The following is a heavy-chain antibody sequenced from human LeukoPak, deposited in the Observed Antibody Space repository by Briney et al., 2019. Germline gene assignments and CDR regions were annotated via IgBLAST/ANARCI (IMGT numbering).Heavy chain of an antibody. CDR3: AKGFFDWLEVSLDY. V-gene: IGHV3-30*18. CDR1: GFSFSSYG. CDR2: ISYDGSNK. Sequence: GGSLRLSCAASGFSFSSYGMHWVRQAPGKGLEWVAVISYDGSNKYYADSVKGRFTISRDNSKNTLYLQMNSLRAEDTAVYYCAKGFFDWLEVSLDYWGQGTLVTVSS. J-gene: IGHJ4*02. D-gene: IGHD3-9*01.